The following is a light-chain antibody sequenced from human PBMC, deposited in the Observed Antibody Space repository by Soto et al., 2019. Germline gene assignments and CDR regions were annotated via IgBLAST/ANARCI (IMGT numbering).Light chain of an antibody. CDR2: EVS. CDR3: SSYTSANTIV. V-gene: IGLV2-14*01. Sequence: QSVLTQPASVSGSPGQSITISCTGTSRDVGAYNYVSWYQQHPGKAPKLMIYEVSYRPSGVSNRFSGSKSGSTASLTISGLQAEDEADYFCSSYTSANTIVFGGGTK. CDR1: SRDVGAYNY. J-gene: IGLJ3*02.